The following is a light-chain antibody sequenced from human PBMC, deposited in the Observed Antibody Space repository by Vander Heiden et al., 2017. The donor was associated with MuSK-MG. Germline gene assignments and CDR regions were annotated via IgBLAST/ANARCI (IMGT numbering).Light chain of an antibody. J-gene: IGKJ1*01. V-gene: IGKV1-5*01. Sequence: DIQMTQSPSTLSASVGDRVTITCRASQSIGTWLAWYQQKPGKAPKLLIHDASSLESGVPSRFSGSGSGTEFTLTISSLQPDDFATYYCQQDNTVSGTFGQGTKVEIK. CDR1: QSIGTW. CDR3: QQDNTVSGT. CDR2: DAS.